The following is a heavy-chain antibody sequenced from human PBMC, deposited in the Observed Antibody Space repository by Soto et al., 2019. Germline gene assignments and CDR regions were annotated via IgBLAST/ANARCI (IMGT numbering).Heavy chain of an antibody. V-gene: IGHV1-69*13. Sequence: SVKVSCKASGGTFSSYAISWVRQAPGQGLEWMGGIIPIFGTANYAQKFEGRVTITADESTSTAYMELSSLRSEDTAVYYCASGRYSYGFDYWGQGTLVTVSS. CDR3: ASGRYSYGFDY. D-gene: IGHD5-18*01. J-gene: IGHJ4*02. CDR1: GGTFSSYA. CDR2: IIPIFGTA.